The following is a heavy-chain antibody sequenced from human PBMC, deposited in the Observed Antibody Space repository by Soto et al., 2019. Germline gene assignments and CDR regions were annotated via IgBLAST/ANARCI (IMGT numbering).Heavy chain of an antibody. J-gene: IGHJ5*02. CDR2: TYYRSKWYN. Sequence: PSQTLSLTCAISGDSVSSNSAAWNWIRQSPSRGLEWLGRTYYRSKWYNDYAVSVKSRITIDPDTSKNQFSLQLNSVTPEDTAVYYCARGKLEISGRWLDPWGQGTLVTVSS. V-gene: IGHV6-1*01. CDR1: GDSVSSNSAA. D-gene: IGHD1-1*01. CDR3: ARGKLEISGRWLDP.